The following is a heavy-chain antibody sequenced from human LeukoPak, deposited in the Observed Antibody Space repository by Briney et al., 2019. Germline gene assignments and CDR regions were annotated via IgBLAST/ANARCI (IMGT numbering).Heavy chain of an antibody. CDR1: GYTFTSYA. V-gene: IGHV1-3*01. CDR2: INAGNGNT. J-gene: IGHJ5*02. CDR3: ARDLHIVVVPAAMGFDP. Sequence: ASVKVSCKASGYTFTSYAMHWVRQAPGQRLERMGWINAGNGNTKYSQKFQGRVTITRDTSASTAYMELSSLRSEDTAVYYCARDLHIVVVPAAMGFDPWGQGTLVTVSS. D-gene: IGHD2-2*01.